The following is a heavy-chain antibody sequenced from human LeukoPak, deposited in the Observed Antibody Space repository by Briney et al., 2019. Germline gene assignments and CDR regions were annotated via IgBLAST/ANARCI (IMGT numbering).Heavy chain of an antibody. V-gene: IGHV4-34*01. J-gene: IGHJ5*02. CDR2: INHSGST. CDR1: GGSFSGYY. Sequence: SETLSLTCAVYGGSFSGYYWSWIRQPPGKGLGWIGEINHSGSTNYNPSLKSRVTISVDTSKNQFSLKLSSVTAADTAVYYCARGFFSGSSSWYRRYNWFDPWGQGTLVTVSS. D-gene: IGHD6-13*01. CDR3: ARGFFSGSSSWYRRYNWFDP.